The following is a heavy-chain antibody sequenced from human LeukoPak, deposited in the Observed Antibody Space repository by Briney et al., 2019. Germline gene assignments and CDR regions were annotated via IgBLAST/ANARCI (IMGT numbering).Heavy chain of an antibody. D-gene: IGHD3-10*01. CDR2: ISWNSGSI. J-gene: IGHJ4*02. CDR3: AKDMRNYYGSGSLDY. V-gene: IGHV3-9*03. Sequence: GRSLRLSCAASGFTFDDYAMHWVPQAPGKGLEWVSGISWNSGSIGYADSVKGRFTISRDNAKNSLYLQMNSLRAEDMALYYCAKDMRNYYGSGSLDYWGQGTLVTVSS. CDR1: GFTFDDYA.